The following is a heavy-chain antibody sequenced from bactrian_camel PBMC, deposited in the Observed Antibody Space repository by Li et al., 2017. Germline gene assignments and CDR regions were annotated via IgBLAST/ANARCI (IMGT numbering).Heavy chain of an antibody. Sequence: VQLVESGGGLVQPGGSLRLSCAASGFDFSGHDMSRVRQAPGKGLEWVSGINGGGGTTYDSDSVKGRFTISRDNAKNTLSLQMNSLKIEDTAVYYCAAGESRSLLARAYRYWGQGTQVTVS. CDR2: INGGGGTT. CDR1: GFDFSGHD. V-gene: IGHV3S40*01. D-gene: IGHD3*01. CDR3: AAGESRSLLARAYRY. J-gene: IGHJ4*01.